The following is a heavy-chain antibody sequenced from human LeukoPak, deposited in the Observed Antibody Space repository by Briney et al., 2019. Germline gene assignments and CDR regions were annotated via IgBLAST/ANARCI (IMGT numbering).Heavy chain of an antibody. J-gene: IGHJ5*02. CDR1: GGSLSSGDYY. D-gene: IGHD2-21*01. V-gene: IGHV4-30-4*01. CDR2: IYYSGST. Sequence: SQTLSLTCTVSGGSLSSGDYYWSWIRQPPGTGLEWIGYIYYSGSTYYNPSLKSRVTISVDTSKNQFSLKLSSVTAADTAVYYCAREEEEGSDSTWGQGTLVTVSA. CDR3: AREEEEGSDST.